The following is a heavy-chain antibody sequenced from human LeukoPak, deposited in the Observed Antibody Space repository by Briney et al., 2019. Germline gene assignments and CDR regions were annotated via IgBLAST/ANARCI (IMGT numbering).Heavy chain of an antibody. CDR1: GGTFSSYA. D-gene: IGHD3-10*01. V-gene: IGHV1-69*04. CDR3: ATEYYYGSGSYG. CDR2: IIPILGIA. J-gene: IGHJ4*02. Sequence: SVKVSCKASGGTFSSYAISWVRQAPGQGLEWMGRIIPILGIANYAQKFQGRVTITADKSTSTAYMELSSLRSEDTAVYYCATEYYYGSGSYGWGQGTLVTVSS.